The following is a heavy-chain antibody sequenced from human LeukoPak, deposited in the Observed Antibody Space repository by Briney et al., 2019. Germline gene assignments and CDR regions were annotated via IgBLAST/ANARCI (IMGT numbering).Heavy chain of an antibody. CDR2: INPNSGGT. CDR1: GYTFTCYY. D-gene: IGHD6-25*01. V-gene: IGHV1-2*02. J-gene: IGHJ4*02. CDR3: AKDRAAARNFDH. Sequence: ASVKVSCKASGYTFTCYYMHWVRQAPGQGLEWMGWINPNSGGTNYAQKFQGRVTMTRDTSISTAYMELSRLRSDDTAVYYCAKDRAAARNFDHWGQGTLVTVSS.